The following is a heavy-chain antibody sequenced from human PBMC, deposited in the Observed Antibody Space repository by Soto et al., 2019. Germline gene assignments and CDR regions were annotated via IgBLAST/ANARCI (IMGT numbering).Heavy chain of an antibody. V-gene: IGHV3-7*01. CDR2: IKEDGSET. D-gene: IGHD1-26*01. Sequence: GGSLRLSCITSGMTFRYYWMSWVRQAPGKGLEWVANIKEDGSETHYVDSVKGRFTISRDNAKNSLYLQMNSLRAEDTALYYCARDSRRVGATSDLDYWGLGTLVTVSS. CDR3: ARDSRRVGATSDLDY. CDR1: GMTFRYYW. J-gene: IGHJ4*02.